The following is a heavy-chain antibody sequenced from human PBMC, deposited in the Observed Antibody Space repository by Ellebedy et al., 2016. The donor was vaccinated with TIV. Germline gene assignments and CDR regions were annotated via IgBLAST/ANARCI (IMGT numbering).Heavy chain of an antibody. D-gene: IGHD3-22*01. CDR2: ISTYNGNA. CDR3: VRDKGITMIVLLDY. Sequence: AASVKVSCKASGYHFTNYAMSWARQAPGQGPEWMGWISTYNGNAKYAQKFQGRVTMTTDTSTTTAYLELRNLTSDDTAVYYCVRDKGITMIVLLDYWGQGSLVTVSS. J-gene: IGHJ4*02. V-gene: IGHV1-18*01. CDR1: GYHFTNYA.